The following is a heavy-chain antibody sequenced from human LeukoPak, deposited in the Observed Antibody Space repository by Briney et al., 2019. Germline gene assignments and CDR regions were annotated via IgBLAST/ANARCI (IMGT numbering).Heavy chain of an antibody. J-gene: IGHJ4*02. CDR1: GGTFSSYA. D-gene: IGHD3-9*01. Sequence: ASVKVSCKASGGTFSSYAISWVRQAPGQGLEWMGGIIPMFGTANYAQKFQGRVTISADKSTSTAYMELSSLRSEDTAVYYCARSPDILTGENFDYWGQGTLVTVSS. V-gene: IGHV1-69*06. CDR2: IIPMFGTA. CDR3: ARSPDILTGENFDY.